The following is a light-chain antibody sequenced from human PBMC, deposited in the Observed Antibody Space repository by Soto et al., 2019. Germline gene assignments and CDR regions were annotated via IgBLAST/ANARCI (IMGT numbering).Light chain of an antibody. CDR1: SSDVGSYNL. CDR2: EGS. V-gene: IGLV2-23*01. CDR3: CSYAGSRYYV. J-gene: IGLJ1*01. Sequence: QSVLTQPASASGSLGQSITISCTGTSSDVGSYNLVSWYQQHPGKAPKLMIYEGSKRPSGVSNRFSGSKSGNTASLTISGLQAEDEADYYCCSYAGSRYYVFGTGTKVTVL.